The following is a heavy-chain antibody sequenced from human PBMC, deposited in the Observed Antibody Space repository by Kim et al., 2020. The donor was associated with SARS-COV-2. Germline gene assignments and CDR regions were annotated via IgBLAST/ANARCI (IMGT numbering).Heavy chain of an antibody. CDR1: GGSISPFF. CDR2: IYYTGGT. CDR3: ARGLTYGAYVSGY. D-gene: IGHD4-17*01. Sequence: SETLSLTCTVSGGSISPFFWSWMRQPPGKGLEWIGFIYYTGGTSYNPSLESRVTMSVDTSKNQVSLKLSSVTAADTAVYYCARGLTYGAYVSGYWGLGTLVTVTS. V-gene: IGHV4-59*01. J-gene: IGHJ4*02.